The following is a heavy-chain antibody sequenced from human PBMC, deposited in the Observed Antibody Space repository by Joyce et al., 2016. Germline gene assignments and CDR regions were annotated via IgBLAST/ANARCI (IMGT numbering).Heavy chain of an antibody. CDR2: IFGDGRT. J-gene: IGHJ4*02. D-gene: IGHD6-13*01. CDR1: GISIMRSY. CDR3: ARVANVASAGYDY. V-gene: IGHV3-53*01. Sequence: VELVESGGGFFQPGESLRLSCSASGISIMRSYLAWVGQGPGKGLEWVAIIFGDGRTYFGDSVKGRCSISRDKSKNTFSLQMKSLTVGDTGFYYCARVANVASAGYDYWGPGTLVTVSS.